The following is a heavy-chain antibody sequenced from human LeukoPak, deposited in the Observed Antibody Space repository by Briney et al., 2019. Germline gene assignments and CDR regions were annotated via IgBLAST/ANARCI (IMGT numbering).Heavy chain of an antibody. CDR1: GGSFSGYY. V-gene: IGHV4-34*01. J-gene: IGHJ3*02. D-gene: IGHD3-22*01. CDR2: INHSGST. Sequence: SETLSLTCAVYGGSFSGYYWSWIRQPPGKGLEWIGEINHSGSTNYNPSLKSRVTISVDTSKNQFSLKLSSVTAADTAVYYCARSITMIVVVIGPPTNRDAFDIWGQGTMVTVSS. CDR3: ARSITMIVVVIGPPTNRDAFDI.